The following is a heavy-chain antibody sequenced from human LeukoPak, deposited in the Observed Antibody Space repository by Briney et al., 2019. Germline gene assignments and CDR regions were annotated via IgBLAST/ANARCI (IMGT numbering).Heavy chain of an antibody. CDR3: AKGRWSSGYFDY. J-gene: IGHJ4*02. Sequence: PGGSLRLSCAASGFTFSSWVRQAPGKGLEWVSTISGSGGSTYYADSVKGRFTISRDNSKNTLYLQMNSLRAEDTAVYYCAKGRWSSGYFDYWGQGTLVTVSS. V-gene: IGHV3-23*01. CDR1: GFTFSS. CDR2: ISGSGGST. D-gene: IGHD3-22*01.